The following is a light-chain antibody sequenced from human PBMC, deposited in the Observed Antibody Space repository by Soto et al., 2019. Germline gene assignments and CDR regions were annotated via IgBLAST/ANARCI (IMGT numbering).Light chain of an antibody. Sequence: DIQMTQSPSSLSASVGDRVTITCQASHDIRKYLNWYQQKPGKVTRLLIYDASNMKKGVPSSFTGSGSGTDFILTISSLQPEDIATYYCQQYENFPITFGQGTRLEIK. CDR3: QQYENFPIT. J-gene: IGKJ5*01. CDR2: DAS. V-gene: IGKV1-33*01. CDR1: HDIRKY.